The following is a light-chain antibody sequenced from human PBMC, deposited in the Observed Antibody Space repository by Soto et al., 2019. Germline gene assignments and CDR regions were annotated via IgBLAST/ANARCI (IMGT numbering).Light chain of an antibody. CDR2: AAS. CDR1: QSSSSY. CDR3: QQSYNLPRT. V-gene: IGKV1-39*01. J-gene: IGKJ2*01. Sequence: DVQMTQSPSSLSASVGDKVTITCRASQSSSSYLNWYQQKPGKAPKLLIYAASSLQSGVPSRFSGSGSGTDFTLTVSSLQPEDFATYYCQQSYNLPRTFGQGTKLEIK.